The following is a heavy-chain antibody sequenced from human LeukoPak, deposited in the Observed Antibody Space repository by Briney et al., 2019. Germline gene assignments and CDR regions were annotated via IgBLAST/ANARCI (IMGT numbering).Heavy chain of an antibody. CDR2: IYTSGST. CDR1: GGSISSSSYY. V-gene: IGHV4-61*02. D-gene: IGHD3-22*01. Sequence: SETLSLTCTVSGGSISSSSYYWGWIRQPPGKGLEWIGRIYTSGSTNYNPSLKSRVTISVDTSKNQFSLKLSSVTAADTAVYYCARGDDSSGYKTHWGQGTLVTVSS. CDR3: ARGDDSSGYKTH. J-gene: IGHJ4*02.